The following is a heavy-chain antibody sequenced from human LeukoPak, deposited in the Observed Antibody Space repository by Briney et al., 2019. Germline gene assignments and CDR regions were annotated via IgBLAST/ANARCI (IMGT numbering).Heavy chain of an antibody. CDR1: GGSISSYY. V-gene: IGHV4-59*01. D-gene: IGHD4-23*01. Sequence: PSETLSLTCTVSGGSISSYYWGWIRQPPGKGLEWLGYISYSGSTNYNPSLKSRVTISVDTSKNQFSLKLRSVTAADTAVYYCARDRGNSGAAYFDYWGQGTLVTVSS. CDR2: ISYSGST. CDR3: ARDRGNSGAAYFDY. J-gene: IGHJ4*02.